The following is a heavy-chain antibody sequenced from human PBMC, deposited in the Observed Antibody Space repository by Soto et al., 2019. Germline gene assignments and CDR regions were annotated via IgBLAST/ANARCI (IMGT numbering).Heavy chain of an antibody. CDR2: SRVPDGSK. J-gene: IGHJ4*02. CDR1: GFTFSNYA. D-gene: IGHD2-15*01. CDR3: AKRSLPPYGDGGSCSSPCDD. Sequence: EVQLLECGGGLVQPGGSLRLSCAASGFTFSNYAMSWVRQAPGKGLDWVSTSRVPDGSKYYADSVKGRFTISRDNSKNTRYLQMHRLRAVDTATYYCAKRSLPPYGDGGSCSSPCDDWGQGTLVTVSS. V-gene: IGHV3-23*01.